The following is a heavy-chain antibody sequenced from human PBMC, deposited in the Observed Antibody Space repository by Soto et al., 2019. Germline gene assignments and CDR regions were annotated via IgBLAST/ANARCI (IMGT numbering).Heavy chain of an antibody. CDR2: INHSGST. Sequence: PSETLSLTCAVYGGSFSGYYWSWIRQPPGKGLEWIGEINHSGSTNYNPSLKSRVTISVDTSKNQFSLKLSSVTAADTAVYYCARGPSAGIDYWGQGNLVTVSS. CDR3: ARGPSAGIDY. CDR1: GGSFSGYY. V-gene: IGHV4-34*01. D-gene: IGHD6-13*01. J-gene: IGHJ4*02.